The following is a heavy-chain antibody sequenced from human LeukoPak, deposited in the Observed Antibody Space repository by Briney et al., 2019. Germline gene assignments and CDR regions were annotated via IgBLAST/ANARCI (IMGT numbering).Heavy chain of an antibody. Sequence: GGSLRLSGTASGFTFGDYAMSWVRQAPGKGREWVGFIRSKAYGGTTEYAASVKGRFTISRDDSESIAYLQMNSLKTEDTAVYYCTRAYKPPYYFDYWGQGTLVTVSS. CDR3: TRAYKPPYYFDY. CDR2: IRSKAYGGTT. D-gene: IGHD1-1*01. CDR1: GFTFGDYA. V-gene: IGHV3-49*04. J-gene: IGHJ4*02.